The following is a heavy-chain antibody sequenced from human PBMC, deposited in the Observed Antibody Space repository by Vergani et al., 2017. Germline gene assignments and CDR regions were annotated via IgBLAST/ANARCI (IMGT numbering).Heavy chain of an antibody. CDR2: IYHSGST. J-gene: IGHJ4*02. Sequence: QLQLQESGSGLVKPSQTLSLTCAVSGGSISSGSYYWSWIRQPAGKGLEWIGYIYHSGSTYYNPSLKSRVTISVDRSKNQFSLKLSSVTAADTAVYYCARWGDSSSSFDYWGQGTLVTVSS. CDR1: GGSISSGSYY. CDR3: ARWGDSSSSFDY. V-gene: IGHV4-30-2*01. D-gene: IGHD6-13*01.